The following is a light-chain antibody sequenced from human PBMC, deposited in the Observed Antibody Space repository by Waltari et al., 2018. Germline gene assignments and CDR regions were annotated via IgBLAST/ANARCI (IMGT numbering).Light chain of an antibody. J-gene: IGKJ1*01. Sequence: DIVMTQSPLSLPVTPGEPASISCRSSQSLLHRNGYNYLDWYLQKPGQSPQLLIYLGYNRASGVPDRFSGSGSGTDFTLKISRVEAEDVGVYYCMQALQTPPTFGQGTKVEIK. CDR1: QSLLHRNGYNY. CDR3: MQALQTPPT. CDR2: LGY. V-gene: IGKV2-28*01.